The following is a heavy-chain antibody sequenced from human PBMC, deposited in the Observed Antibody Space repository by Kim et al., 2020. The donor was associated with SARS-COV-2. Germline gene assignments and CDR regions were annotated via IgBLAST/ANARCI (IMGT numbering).Heavy chain of an antibody. Sequence: SETLSLTCTVSGGSISSYYWSWIRQPPRKGLEWIGYIYYSGSTNYNPSLKTRVTISVDTSKNQFPLKLSSVTAADTAVYYCARHRFGGVIGDFDYWGQGT. CDR1: GGSISSYY. J-gene: IGHJ4*02. V-gene: IGHV4-59*08. CDR2: IYYSGST. CDR3: ARHRFGGVIGDFDY. D-gene: IGHD3-16*02.